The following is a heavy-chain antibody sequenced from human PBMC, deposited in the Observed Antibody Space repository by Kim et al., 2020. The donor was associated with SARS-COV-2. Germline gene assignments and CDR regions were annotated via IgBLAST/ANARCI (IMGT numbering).Heavy chain of an antibody. J-gene: IGHJ4*02. D-gene: IGHD1-26*01. Sequence: SETLSLTCAVYGGSFSGYYWSWIRQPPGKGLEWIGEINHSGSTNYNPSLKSRVTISVDTSKNQFSLKLSSVTAADTAVYYCARVPRGARRQDFDYWGQGTLVTVSS. CDR3: ARVPRGARRQDFDY. V-gene: IGHV4-34*01. CDR1: GGSFSGYY. CDR2: INHSGST.